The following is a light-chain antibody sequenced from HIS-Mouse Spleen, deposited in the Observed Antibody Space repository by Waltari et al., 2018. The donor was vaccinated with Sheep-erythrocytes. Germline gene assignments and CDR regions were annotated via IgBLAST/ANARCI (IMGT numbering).Light chain of an antibody. CDR3: CSYAGSSTPWV. J-gene: IGLJ3*02. CDR2: EGS. V-gene: IGLV2-23*01. CDR1: SSDVGSYNL. Sequence: QSVLTQPASVSGSPGQSITISCTGTSSDVGSYNLVSWYQQHPGKAPKLVIYEGSKRPSGVSTRISGSKSGNTASLTISGLQAEDEADYYCCSYAGSSTPWVFGGGTKLTVL.